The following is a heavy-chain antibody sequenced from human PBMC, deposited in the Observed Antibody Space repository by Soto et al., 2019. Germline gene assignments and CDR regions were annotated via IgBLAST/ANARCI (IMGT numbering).Heavy chain of an antibody. V-gene: IGHV3-23*01. Sequence: EVQLLESGGGLVQPGGSLRLSCAASGFPFNTYAMTWVRQAPGKGLEWVSTIGGTSGRKHYADSVKGRFTISRDNSKNTLYLQMNSLSAEDTAVYFCAKDLQYSYGGVPFDYWGQGTLVTVSP. CDR2: IGGTSGRK. J-gene: IGHJ4*02. CDR1: GFPFNTYA. D-gene: IGHD5-18*01. CDR3: AKDLQYSYGGVPFDY.